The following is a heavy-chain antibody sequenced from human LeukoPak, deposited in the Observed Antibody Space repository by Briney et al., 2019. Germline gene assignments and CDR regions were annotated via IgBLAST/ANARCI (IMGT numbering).Heavy chain of an antibody. CDR2: IYHSGST. V-gene: IGHV4-38-2*01. CDR3: ARTRREYQLLSFDY. D-gene: IGHD2-2*01. J-gene: IGHJ4*02. Sequence: KPSETLSLTCAVSGYSIGSGYYWGWIRQPPGKGLEWIGSIYHSGSTYYNPSLKSRVTISVDTSKNQFSLKLSSVTAADTAVYYCARTRREYQLLSFDYWGQGTLVTVSS. CDR1: GYSIGSGYY.